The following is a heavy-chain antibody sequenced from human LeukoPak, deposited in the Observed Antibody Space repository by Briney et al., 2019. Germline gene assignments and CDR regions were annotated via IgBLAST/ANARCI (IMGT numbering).Heavy chain of an antibody. CDR2: ISWNSGSI. V-gene: IGHV3-9*01. D-gene: IGHD3-22*01. J-gene: IGHJ4*02. Sequence: GRSLRLSCAASGFTFDDYAMPWVRQAPGKGLEWASGISWNSGSIGYVDSVKGRFTISRDNAKNSLYLQMNSLRVEDTALYYCAKSRRRYDSSGYYSDWGQGTLVTVSS. CDR1: GFTFDDYA. CDR3: AKSRRRYDSSGYYSD.